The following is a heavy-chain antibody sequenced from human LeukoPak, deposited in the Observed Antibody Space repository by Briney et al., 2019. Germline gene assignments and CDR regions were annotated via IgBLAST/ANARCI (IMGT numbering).Heavy chain of an antibody. Sequence: PGGSLRLSCAASGFTFSDYWMHWVRQAPGKGLEWVAVISYDGSNKYYADSVKGRFTISKDNSKNTLYLQMNSLRPEDTAVYYCARERDSSFYFWFLGYWGQGTLVTVSS. CDR3: ARERDSSFYFWFLGY. V-gene: IGHV3-30-3*01. D-gene: IGHD3-22*01. J-gene: IGHJ4*02. CDR2: ISYDGSNK. CDR1: GFTFSDYW.